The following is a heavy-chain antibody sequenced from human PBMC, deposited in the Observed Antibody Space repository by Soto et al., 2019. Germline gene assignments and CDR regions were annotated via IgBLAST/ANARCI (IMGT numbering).Heavy chain of an antibody. CDR3: AKLAEDPYSGSYTDA. CDR2: ISGSGGDR. V-gene: IGHV3-23*01. CDR1: GFTFSTYA. D-gene: IGHD1-26*01. Sequence: HPGGSLRLSCAASGFTFSTYAMGWVRQAPGKGLEYVSSISGSGGDRYYADSVKGRFTISRDNSKNTLYLQKNSLRAEDTAVYYCAKLAEDPYSGSYTDAWGQGALVTVSS. J-gene: IGHJ4*02.